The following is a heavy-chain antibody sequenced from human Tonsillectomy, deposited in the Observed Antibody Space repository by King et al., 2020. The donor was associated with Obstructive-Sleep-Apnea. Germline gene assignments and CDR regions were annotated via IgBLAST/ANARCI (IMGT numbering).Heavy chain of an antibody. CDR1: GYTFTSND. Sequence: VQLVESGAEVRKPGASVKVSCKTSGYTFTSNDINWVRQATGQGLEWMGWMNPNSGNAGYAQKFKGRVTMTRDTSKSTAYMELSSLRFDDTAVYYCARGGWAREGYNTYWGQGTLVTVSS. D-gene: IGHD5-24*01. CDR2: MNPNSGNA. J-gene: IGHJ4*02. CDR3: ARGGWAREGYNTY. V-gene: IGHV1-8*01.